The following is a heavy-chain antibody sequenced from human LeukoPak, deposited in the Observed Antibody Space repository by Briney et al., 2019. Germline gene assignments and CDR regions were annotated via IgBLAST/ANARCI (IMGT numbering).Heavy chain of an antibody. CDR2: ISDSGGST. V-gene: IGHV3-23*01. Sequence: GGSLRLSCTASGFTFSNYAMSWVRQAPGKGLEWVSAISDSGGSTYYADSVKGRFTISRDDAKNSLYLQMNSLRAEDTAVYYCARAKQLVPYYYYYYMDVWGKGTTVTVSS. CDR3: ARAKQLVPYYYYYYMDV. J-gene: IGHJ6*03. CDR1: GFTFSNYA. D-gene: IGHD6-13*01.